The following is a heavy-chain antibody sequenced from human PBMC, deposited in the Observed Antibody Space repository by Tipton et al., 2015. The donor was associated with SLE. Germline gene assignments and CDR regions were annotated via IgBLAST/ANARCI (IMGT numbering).Heavy chain of an antibody. V-gene: IGHV4-59*01. D-gene: IGHD2-2*01. J-gene: IGHJ4*02. CDR2: VYKN. CDR3: ARGPYGPAASYDY. Sequence: TLSLTCYVTGVSISNYYRTWIRQSPGKGLEWIGNVYKNYNPSLKSRVTISVDTSKNQFSLKLKSVSAADTAVYYCARGPYGPAASYDYWGQGSLVTVSS. CDR1: GVSISNYY.